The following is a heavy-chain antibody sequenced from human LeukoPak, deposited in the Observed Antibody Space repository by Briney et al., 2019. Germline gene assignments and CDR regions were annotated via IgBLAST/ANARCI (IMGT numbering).Heavy chain of an antibody. Sequence: SETLSLTCAVYGGSFSGYYWSWIRQLPRKGLEWIGEINHSGSTNYNPSLKSRVTISVDTSKNQFSLKLSSVTAADTAVYYCARLDIVATITAGMRYYYYGMDVWGQGTTVTVSS. J-gene: IGHJ6*02. D-gene: IGHD5-12*01. CDR1: GGSFSGYY. CDR3: ARLDIVATITAGMRYYYYGMDV. CDR2: INHSGST. V-gene: IGHV4-34*01.